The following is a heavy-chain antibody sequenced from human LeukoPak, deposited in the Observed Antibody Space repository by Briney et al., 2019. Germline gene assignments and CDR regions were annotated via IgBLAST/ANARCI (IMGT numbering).Heavy chain of an antibody. Sequence: SETLSLTCTVSGGSISSSSYYWGWIRQPPGKGLEWIGSIYYSGSTYYNPSLKSRVTISVDTSKNQFSLKLSSVTAADTAVYYCARQGRDSSSSSFDYWGQGTLVTVSS. CDR1: GGSISSSSYY. D-gene: IGHD6-13*01. CDR2: IYYSGST. V-gene: IGHV4-39*01. CDR3: ARQGRDSSSSSFDY. J-gene: IGHJ4*02.